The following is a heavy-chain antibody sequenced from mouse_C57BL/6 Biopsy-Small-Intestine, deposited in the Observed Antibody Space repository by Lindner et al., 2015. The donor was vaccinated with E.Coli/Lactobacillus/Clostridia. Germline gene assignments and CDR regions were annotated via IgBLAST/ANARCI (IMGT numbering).Heavy chain of an antibody. D-gene: IGHD2-3*01. CDR3: ARLGFSDGYPFSD. Sequence: VQLQESGAELVKPGASVKISCQASGYTFTRYWITWITQRPGQGLEWIGDIYPGSGSTNYNEKFKSKATLTVNKSSNTAYMQLTSLTSEDSAVYYCARLGFSDGYPFSDWGQGTLVTVSA. CDR1: GYTFTRYW. V-gene: IGHV1-55*01. J-gene: IGHJ3*01. CDR2: IYPGSGST.